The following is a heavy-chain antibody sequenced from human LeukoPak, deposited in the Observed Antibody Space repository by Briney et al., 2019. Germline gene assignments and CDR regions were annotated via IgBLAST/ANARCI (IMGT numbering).Heavy chain of an antibody. D-gene: IGHD3-22*01. CDR1: GFTFSSYG. J-gene: IGHJ4*02. CDR2: ISYDGSNK. CDR3: AKMKPLRGSSGYFDY. V-gene: IGHV3-30*18. Sequence: GRSLRLSCAASGFTFSSYGMHWVRQAPGKGLEWVAVISYDGSNKYYADSVKGRFTISRDNSKNTLYLQMNSLRAEDTAVYYCAKMKPLRGSSGYFDYWGQGTLVTVSS.